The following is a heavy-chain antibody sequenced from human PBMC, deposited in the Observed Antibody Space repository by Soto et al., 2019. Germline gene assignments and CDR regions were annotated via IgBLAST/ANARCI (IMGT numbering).Heavy chain of an antibody. CDR1: GFTFSSYA. V-gene: IGHV3-23*01. CDR2: ISGSGGNT. D-gene: IGHD1-1*01. J-gene: IGHJ6*02. Sequence: EVQLLESGGGLVQPGGSLRLSCAASGFTFSSYAMTWVRQAPGKGLEWVSTISGSGGNTYFADSVKGRFTISRDNSKNTLHLQMSSLRADDTAIYYCAKDQKGGNYYYYGMDVWGQGTRVTVSS. CDR3: AKDQKGGNYYYYGMDV.